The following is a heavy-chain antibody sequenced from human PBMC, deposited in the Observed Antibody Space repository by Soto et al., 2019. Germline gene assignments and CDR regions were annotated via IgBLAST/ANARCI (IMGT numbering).Heavy chain of an antibody. CDR1: GFTFSSYG. Sequence: QVQLVESGGGVVQPGRSLRLSCAASGFTFSSYGMHWVRQAPGKGLESVAVIWYDGSNKYYADSVKGRFTISRDNSKNTLYLQMNSLRAEDTAVYYCARDGAAGTGATHYYYYGMDVWGQGTTVNVSS. CDR3: ARDGAAGTGATHYYYYGMDV. J-gene: IGHJ6*02. D-gene: IGHD6-13*01. V-gene: IGHV3-33*01. CDR2: IWYDGSNK.